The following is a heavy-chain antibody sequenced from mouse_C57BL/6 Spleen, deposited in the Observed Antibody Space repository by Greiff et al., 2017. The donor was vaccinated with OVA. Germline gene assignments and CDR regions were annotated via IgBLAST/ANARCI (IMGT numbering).Heavy chain of an antibody. Sequence: QVQLKQPGAELVKPGASVKLSCKASGYTFTSYWMQWVKQRPGQGLEWIGEIDPSDSYTNYNQKFKGKATLTVDTSSSTAYMQLSSLTSEDSAVYYCARSHYYGSSYYFDYWGQGTTLTVSS. CDR1: GYTFTSYW. CDR3: ARSHYYGSSYYFDY. D-gene: IGHD1-1*01. V-gene: IGHV1-50*01. J-gene: IGHJ2*01. CDR2: IDPSDSYT.